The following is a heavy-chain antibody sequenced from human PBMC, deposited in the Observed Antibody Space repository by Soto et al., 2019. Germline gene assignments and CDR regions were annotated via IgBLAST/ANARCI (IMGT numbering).Heavy chain of an antibody. V-gene: IGHV4-59*01. Sequence: QVQLQESGPGLVKPSETLSLTCTVSGGSISSYYWSWIRQPPGKGLEWIGYIYYSGSTNYNPSLKSRVTISVDTSKNQFSLKLSSVTAADTAVYYCARGNKETWIVATIRDWDYYYYYMDVWGKGTTVTVSS. J-gene: IGHJ6*03. D-gene: IGHD5-12*01. CDR3: ARGNKETWIVATIRDWDYYYYYMDV. CDR1: GGSISSYY. CDR2: IYYSGST.